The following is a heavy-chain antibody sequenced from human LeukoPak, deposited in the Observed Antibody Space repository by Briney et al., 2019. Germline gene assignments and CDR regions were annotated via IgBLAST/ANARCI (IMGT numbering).Heavy chain of an antibody. J-gene: IGHJ4*02. Sequence: GGSLRLSCAASGFTFSSYAMHWVRQAPGKGLEYVSAISSNGGSTYYANSVKGRFTISRDNSKNTLYLQMGSLRAEDMAVYYCARVLRGGRYFDWYLDYWGQGTLVTVSS. D-gene: IGHD3-9*01. CDR2: ISSNGGST. V-gene: IGHV3-64*01. CDR1: GFTFSSYA. CDR3: ARVLRGGRYFDWYLDY.